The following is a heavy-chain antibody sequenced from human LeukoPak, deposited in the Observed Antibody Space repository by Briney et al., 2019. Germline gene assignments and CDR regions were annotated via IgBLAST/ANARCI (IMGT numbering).Heavy chain of an antibody. CDR3: ARDWGLGSSSSYDP. Sequence: GASVKVSCKASGYTFTSHGISWVRQAPGQGLEWMGWISAYNGNTNYAQKLQGRVTMTTDTSTSTAYMELRSLRSDDTAVYYCARDWGLGSSSSYDPWGQGTLVTVSS. D-gene: IGHD6-13*01. J-gene: IGHJ5*02. V-gene: IGHV1-18*01. CDR1: GYTFTSHG. CDR2: ISAYNGNT.